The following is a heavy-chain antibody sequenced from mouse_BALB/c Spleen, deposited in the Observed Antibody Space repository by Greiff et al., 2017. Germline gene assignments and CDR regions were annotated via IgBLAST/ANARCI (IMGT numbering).Heavy chain of an antibody. V-gene: IGHV5-4*02. Sequence: EVQLVESGGGLVKPGGSLKLSCAASGFTFSDYYMYWVRQTPEKRLEWVATISDGGSYTYYPDSVKGRFTISRDNAKNNLYLQMSSLKSEDTAMYYCASYYRYDEGLVDFDVWGAGTTVTVSS. CDR1: GFTFSDYY. CDR2: ISDGGSYT. D-gene: IGHD2-14*01. CDR3: ASYYRYDEGLVDFDV. J-gene: IGHJ1*01.